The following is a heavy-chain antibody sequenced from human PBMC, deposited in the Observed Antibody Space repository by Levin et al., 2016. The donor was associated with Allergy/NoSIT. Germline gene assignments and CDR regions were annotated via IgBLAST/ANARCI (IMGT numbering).Heavy chain of an antibody. D-gene: IGHD1-20*01. CDR3: GGSSITGTTVY. Sequence: WIRQPPGKGLEWIGYIYYSGSTNYNPSLKSRVTISVDTSKNQFSLKLSSVTAADTAVYYCGGSSITGTTVYWGQGTLVTVSS. J-gene: IGHJ4*02. V-gene: IGHV4-59*01. CDR2: IYYSGST.